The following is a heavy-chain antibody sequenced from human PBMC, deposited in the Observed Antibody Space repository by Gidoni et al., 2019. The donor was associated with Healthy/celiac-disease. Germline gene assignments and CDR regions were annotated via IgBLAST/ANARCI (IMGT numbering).Heavy chain of an antibody. V-gene: IGHV1-8*01. J-gene: IGHJ6*02. D-gene: IGHD5-18*01. CDR1: GYTFTSYD. CDR2: MNPNSGNT. Sequence: QVQLVQSGAEVKKPGASVKVSCKASGYTFTSYDINWVRQATGQGLEWMGWMNPNSGNTGYAQKFQGRVTMTRNTSISTAYMELSSLRSEDTAVYYCAVDTAMVPYYYYGMDVWGQGTTVTVSS. CDR3: AVDTAMVPYYYYGMDV.